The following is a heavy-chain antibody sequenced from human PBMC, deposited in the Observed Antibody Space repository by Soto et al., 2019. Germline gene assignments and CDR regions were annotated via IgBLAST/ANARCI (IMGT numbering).Heavy chain of an antibody. D-gene: IGHD3-22*01. J-gene: IGHJ5*02. CDR3: ARPIQYYFDTSAQSAWFDP. Sequence: QVQLVQSGAEVKKPGSSVKVSCKTSGGTFGSYAISWVRQAPGQGLEWMGGIIPIFSTPNYAQKFQGRVTITADESTGTAYMELSSLGSEDTAVYYCARPIQYYFDTSAQSAWFDPWGQGTLVTVSS. CDR1: GGTFGSYA. CDR2: IIPIFSTP. V-gene: IGHV1-69*12.